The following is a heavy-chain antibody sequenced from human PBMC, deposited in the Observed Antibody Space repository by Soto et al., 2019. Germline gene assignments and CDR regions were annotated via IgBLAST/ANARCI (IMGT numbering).Heavy chain of an antibody. J-gene: IGHJ6*02. V-gene: IGHV3-21*01. CDR3: ARGVQVGATYPYGMDV. Sequence: AGGSLRLSCAASGFTFSSYSMNWVRQAPGKGLEWVSSISSSSSYIYYADSVKGRFTISRDKAKNSLYLQMNSLRAEDTAVYYCARGVQVGATYPYGMDVWGQGTTVTVSS. D-gene: IGHD1-26*01. CDR1: GFTFSSYS. CDR2: ISSSSSYI.